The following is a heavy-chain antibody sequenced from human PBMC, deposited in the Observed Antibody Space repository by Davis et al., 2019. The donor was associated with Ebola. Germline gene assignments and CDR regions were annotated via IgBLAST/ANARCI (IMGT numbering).Heavy chain of an antibody. V-gene: IGHV4-59*01. Sequence: MPSETLSLTCTVSGGSISGYQWAWIRQPPGKGLDYVGHIFNSGTAIYNSALKSRVTISLDKSSKQFSLKLNSVTAADTAIYFCARDQMGSLDYWGQGTLVTVSS. CDR1: GGSISGYQ. J-gene: IGHJ4*02. CDR2: IFNSGTA. D-gene: IGHD1-26*01. CDR3: ARDQMGSLDY.